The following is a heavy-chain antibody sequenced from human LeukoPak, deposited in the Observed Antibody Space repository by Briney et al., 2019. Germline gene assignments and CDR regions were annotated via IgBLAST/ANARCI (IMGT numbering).Heavy chain of an antibody. V-gene: IGHV3-30*04. CDR3: ARVWRYYDILTGYYRLLGAFDI. J-gene: IGHJ3*02. Sequence: GGSLRLSCAASGFTFSSYAMHWVRQAPGKGLEWVAVISYDGSNKYYADSVKGRFTISRDNSKNTLYLQMNSLRAEDTAVYYCARVWRYYDILTGYYRLLGAFDIWGQGTMVTVSS. CDR2: ISYDGSNK. D-gene: IGHD3-9*01. CDR1: GFTFSSYA.